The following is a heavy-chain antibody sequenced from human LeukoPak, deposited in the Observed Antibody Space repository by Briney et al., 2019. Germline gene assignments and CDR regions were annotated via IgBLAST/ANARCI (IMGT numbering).Heavy chain of an antibody. V-gene: IGHV3-74*01. CDR2: INIDGRTT. J-gene: IGHJ6*02. CDR1: GFTFSSYW. CDR3: ARGRSYGMDV. Sequence: PGGSLRLFCAASGFTFSSYWMHWVRPAAGKGLVWVSRINIDGRTTTYADSVKGRFTISRDNAKNTLYLQVHSLRAEDTAVYYCARGRSYGMDVWGQGTTVTVSS.